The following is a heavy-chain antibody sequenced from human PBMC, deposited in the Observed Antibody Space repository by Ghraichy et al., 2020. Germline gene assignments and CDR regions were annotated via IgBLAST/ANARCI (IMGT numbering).Heavy chain of an antibody. J-gene: IGHJ4*02. CDR2: IGSSTSPI. V-gene: IGHV3-48*01. CDR1: GFAFSSYS. D-gene: IGHD4-17*01. CDR3: ARARGDGAGDY. Sequence: GSLRLSCAASGFAFSSYSMNWVRRAPGKGLEWVSYIGSSTSPIYYADSVKGRFTISRDNAKNSPYLQMNSLRAEDTAVYYCARARGDGAGDYWGQGTLVTVSS.